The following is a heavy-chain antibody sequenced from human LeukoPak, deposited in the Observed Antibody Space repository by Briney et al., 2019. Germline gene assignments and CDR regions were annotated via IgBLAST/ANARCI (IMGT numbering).Heavy chain of an antibody. CDR3: ARDKGDYFDY. CDR2: ISSSGSTI. CDR1: GFTVSTKY. V-gene: IGHV3-11*01. Sequence: PGGSLRLSCAASGFTVSTKYMSWVRQAPGKGLEWVSYISSSGSTIYYADSVKGRFTISRDNAKNSLYLQMNSLRAEDTAVYYCARDKGDYFDYWGQGTLVTVSS. J-gene: IGHJ4*02.